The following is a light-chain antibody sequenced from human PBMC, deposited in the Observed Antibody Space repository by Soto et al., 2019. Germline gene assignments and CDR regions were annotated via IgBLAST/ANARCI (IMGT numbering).Light chain of an antibody. Sequence: DIQMTQSPSSLSASVGDRVTITCRASQGISNNLAWYQQKAGKVPALLSYAASTLQSGVPSRFSGSGSGTDFTLTISSLQPEDVATYYCQKYNSAPLTFGPGTKVDIK. V-gene: IGKV1-27*01. CDR2: AAS. J-gene: IGKJ3*01. CDR1: QGISNN. CDR3: QKYNSAPLT.